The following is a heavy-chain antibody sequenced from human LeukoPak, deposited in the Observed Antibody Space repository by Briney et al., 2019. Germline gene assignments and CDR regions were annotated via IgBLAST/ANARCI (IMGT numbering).Heavy chain of an antibody. CDR3: ARGGRGLQYNWFAP. V-gene: IGHV1-2*02. CDR2: INPNSGGT. D-gene: IGHD3-10*01. J-gene: IGHJ5*02. Sequence: ASVKVSCKASGYTFTGYYMHWVRQAPGQGLEWMGWINPNSGGTNYAQKFQGRVTMTRDTSISTAYIEQSRLRSVDTTVYYCARGGRGLQYNWFAPWGQGTLVTVSS. CDR1: GYTFTGYY.